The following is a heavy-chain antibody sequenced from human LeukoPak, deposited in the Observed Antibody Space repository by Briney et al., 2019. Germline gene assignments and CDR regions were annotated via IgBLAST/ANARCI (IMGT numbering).Heavy chain of an antibody. CDR1: GYTFTDYY. D-gene: IGHD1-26*01. Sequence: ASVKVSCKASGYTFTDYYMHWVRQAPGQGLEWMGWINPNSGGTNYLRKFQDRVTMTRDTSISTADMELSRLRSDDTAVYYCTRAPKISGSYFRGNREFDYWGQGTLVTVSS. CDR2: INPNSGGT. J-gene: IGHJ4*02. CDR3: TRAPKISGSYFRGNREFDY. V-gene: IGHV1-2*02.